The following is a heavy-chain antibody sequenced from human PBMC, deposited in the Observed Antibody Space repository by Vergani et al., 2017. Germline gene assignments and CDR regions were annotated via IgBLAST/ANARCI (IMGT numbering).Heavy chain of an antibody. CDR3: ASRGRHXYGSGSYYPVYYYYGMDV. CDR2: IYSGGST. D-gene: IGHD3-10*01. Sequence: EVQLVESGGGLVQPGGSLRLSCAASGFTVSSNYMSWVRQAPGKGLEWVSVIYSGGSTYYADSVKGRFTISRDNSKNTLYLQMNSLRAEDTAVYYCASRGRHXYGSGSYYPVYYYYGMDVWGQGTTVTVSS. J-gene: IGHJ6*02. CDR1: GFTVSSNY. V-gene: IGHV3-66*02.